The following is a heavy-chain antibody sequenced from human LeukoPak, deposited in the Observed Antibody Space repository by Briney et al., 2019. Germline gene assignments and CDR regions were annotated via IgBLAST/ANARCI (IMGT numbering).Heavy chain of an antibody. CDR3: ARELGIAAAGILDAFDV. Sequence: SETLSRTCTVSGYSISSGYYWGWIRQPPGKGLEWIGSIYHGSTSYNPSLKSRVTISVDTSRNQFSLKLSSVTAADTAVYYCARELGIAAAGILDAFDVWGQGTMVTVSS. CDR2: IYHGST. CDR1: GYSISSGYY. J-gene: IGHJ3*01. V-gene: IGHV4-38-2*02. D-gene: IGHD6-13*01.